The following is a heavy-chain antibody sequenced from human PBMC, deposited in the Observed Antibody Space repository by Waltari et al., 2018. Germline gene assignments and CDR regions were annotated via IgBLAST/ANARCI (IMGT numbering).Heavy chain of an antibody. Sequence: QVQLQESGPGLVKPSETLSLTCTVSGGSISSHYWSWIRQPPGKGLEWSGYIYYSGRTNYNPSLKSRVTISVDTSKNQFSLKLSSVTAADTAVYYCARDMGRGDYGMDVWGQGTTVTVSS. CDR1: GGSISSHY. V-gene: IGHV4-59*11. J-gene: IGHJ6*02. D-gene: IGHD3-10*01. CDR3: ARDMGRGDYGMDV. CDR2: IYYSGRT.